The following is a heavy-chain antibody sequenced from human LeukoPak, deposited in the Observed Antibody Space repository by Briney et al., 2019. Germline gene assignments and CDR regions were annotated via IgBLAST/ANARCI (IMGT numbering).Heavy chain of an antibody. J-gene: IGHJ4*02. Sequence: SETLSLTCTVSGGSISSYYWSWIRQPPGKGLEWIGYIFYSGSTNYNPSLKSRVTISVDTSKNQFSLKPSSVTAADTAVYYCARAWPYFDYWGQGTLVTVSS. CDR3: ARAWPYFDY. V-gene: IGHV4-59*08. CDR1: GGSISSYY. CDR2: IFYSGST.